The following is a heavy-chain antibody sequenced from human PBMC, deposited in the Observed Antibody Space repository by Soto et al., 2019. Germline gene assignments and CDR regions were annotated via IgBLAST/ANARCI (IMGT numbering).Heavy chain of an antibody. D-gene: IGHD1-26*01. J-gene: IGHJ3*02. CDR1: GGTFSTYS. Sequence: QVQLVQSGAEVKKPGSSVKVSCKASGGTFSTYSVSWVRQAPGQGLEWMGGIIPMFGSTKYAQTFQDRVTVTVQQSTSTVYIELSSLRTDYTALYYCARSQGGEFQLLDAFEIWGLGTKVTVSS. V-gene: IGHV1-69*01. CDR3: ARSQGGEFQLLDAFEI. CDR2: IIPMFGST.